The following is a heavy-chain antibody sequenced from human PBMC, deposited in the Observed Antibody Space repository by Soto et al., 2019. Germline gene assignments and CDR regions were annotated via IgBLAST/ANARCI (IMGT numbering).Heavy chain of an antibody. J-gene: IGHJ4*02. CDR3: ASGGPTQPIDY. CDR1: GFSFSSDA. Sequence: PGGSLRLSCAASGFSFSSDAMSWVRQAPGKGLEWVSGISGSGSNTYYADSAKGRFTISRDNSKNTLYLQMDSLRVEDTAVYYCASGGPTQPIDYWGQGTLVTVSS. CDR2: ISGSGSNT. V-gene: IGHV3-23*01.